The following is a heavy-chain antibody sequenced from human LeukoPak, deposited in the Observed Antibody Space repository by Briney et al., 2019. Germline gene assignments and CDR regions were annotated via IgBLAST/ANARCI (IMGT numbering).Heavy chain of an antibody. Sequence: SETLSLTCTVSGGSISSSSYYWSWIRQPAGKGLEWIGRIYTSGSTNYNPSLKSRVTISVDTSKNQFSLKLSSVTAADTAVYYCARNPSIAVAEYWFDPWGQGTLVTVSS. CDR2: IYTSGST. CDR1: GGSISSSSYY. V-gene: IGHV4-61*02. J-gene: IGHJ5*02. D-gene: IGHD6-19*01. CDR3: ARNPSIAVAEYWFDP.